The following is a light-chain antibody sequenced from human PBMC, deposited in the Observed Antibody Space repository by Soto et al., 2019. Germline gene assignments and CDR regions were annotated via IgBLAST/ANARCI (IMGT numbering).Light chain of an antibody. CDR1: SSDVGGYNY. CDR2: DVS. V-gene: IGLV2-11*01. Sequence: QSALTQPRSVSGSPGQSVTISCTGTSSDVGGYNYVSWYQQHPGKAPKLMIYDVSXRXSXXPDRFXGSKSGNTASLTISGLQAEDEADYYCCSYAGSYTWVFGGGTKVTVL. CDR3: CSYAGSYTWV. J-gene: IGLJ3*02.